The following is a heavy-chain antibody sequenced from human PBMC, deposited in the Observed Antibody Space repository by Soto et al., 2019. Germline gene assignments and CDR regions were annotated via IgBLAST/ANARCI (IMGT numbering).Heavy chain of an antibody. D-gene: IGHD3-10*01. Sequence: QVLLVQSGPEVKKPGSSVKVSCKASGGTFNNYAINWVRQAPGKGLEWMGGIIPTVGTGNHAQKFQGRVTLTSDESTATAYMELNSLRSEDTAIYYCASFDGTLVRGGRSSPYEMDVWGQGTAVSVSS. CDR3: ASFDGTLVRGGRSSPYEMDV. V-gene: IGHV1-69*01. J-gene: IGHJ6*02. CDR1: GGTFNNYA. CDR2: IIPTVGTG.